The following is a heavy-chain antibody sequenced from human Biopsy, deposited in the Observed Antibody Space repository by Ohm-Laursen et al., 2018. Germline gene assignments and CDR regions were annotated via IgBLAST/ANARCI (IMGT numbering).Heavy chain of an antibody. CDR1: GASITSYY. V-gene: IGHV4-4*07. J-gene: IGHJ6*02. CDR3: ARDLPSSYYYAMDV. CDR2: TYKGGNT. Sequence: GTLSLTCTVSGASITSYYWSWIRQPAGKGLEWIGHTYKGGNTNHNPSLKSRVSMSVDTSKNQLSLTLRSVTAADTAVYYWARDLPSSYYYAMDVWGQGTTVTVSS.